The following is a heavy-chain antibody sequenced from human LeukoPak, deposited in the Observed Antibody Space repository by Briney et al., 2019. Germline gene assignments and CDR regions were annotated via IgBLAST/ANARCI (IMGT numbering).Heavy chain of an antibody. D-gene: IGHD2-15*01. V-gene: IGHV3-64D*06. CDR1: GFTFSNYA. Sequence: GGSLRLSCSASGFTFSNYAMHWVRQAPGKGLEYVSAISSSGGSTYYADSVKGRFTISRDNSKNTLYLQMSSLRAEDTAVYYCVKALGYCSGGSCLAFDIWGQGTMVTVSS. CDR2: ISSSGGST. CDR3: VKALGYCSGGSCLAFDI. J-gene: IGHJ3*02.